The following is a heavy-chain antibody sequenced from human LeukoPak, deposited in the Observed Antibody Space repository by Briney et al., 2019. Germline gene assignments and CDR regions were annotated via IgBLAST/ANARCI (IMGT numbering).Heavy chain of an antibody. CDR1: GFTFSSYA. D-gene: IGHD2-2*01. Sequence: GGSLRLSCAASGFTFSSYAMSWVRQAPGKGLEWVAVISYDGSNKYYADSVKGRFTISRDNSKNTLYLRMNSLRAEDTAVYYCASPYCSSTSCYLFGYYYYGMDVWGQGTTVTVSS. V-gene: IGHV3-30-3*01. CDR2: ISYDGSNK. CDR3: ASPYCSSTSCYLFGYYYYGMDV. J-gene: IGHJ6*02.